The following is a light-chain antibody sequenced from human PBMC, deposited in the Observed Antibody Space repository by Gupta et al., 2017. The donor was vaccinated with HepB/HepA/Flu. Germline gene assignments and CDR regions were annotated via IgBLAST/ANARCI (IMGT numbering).Light chain of an antibody. CDR3: QQYNNWSFS. CDR1: QSVSSN. Sequence: EIVMTQSPATLSVSPGERATLSCRASQSVSSNLAWYQQKPGQALRRLIYGASTRATGSPARFSGSGSGTEFTLTISSLQSEDFAVYYCQQYNNWSFSFGPGTKVDIK. CDR2: GAS. V-gene: IGKV3-15*01. J-gene: IGKJ3*01.